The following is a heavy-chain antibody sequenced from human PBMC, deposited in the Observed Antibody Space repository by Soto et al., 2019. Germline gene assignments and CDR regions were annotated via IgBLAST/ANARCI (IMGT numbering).Heavy chain of an antibody. CDR2: ISSSSSYI. CDR3: ARGYSSSWPYFDY. D-gene: IGHD6-13*01. V-gene: IGHV3-21*01. Sequence: VQLVESGGGLVKPGGSLRLSCAASGFTFSSYSMNWVRQAPGKGLEWVSSISSSSSYIYYADSVKGRFTISRDNAKNSLYLQMNSLRAEDTAVYYCARGYSSSWPYFDYWGQGTLVTVSS. J-gene: IGHJ4*02. CDR1: GFTFSSYS.